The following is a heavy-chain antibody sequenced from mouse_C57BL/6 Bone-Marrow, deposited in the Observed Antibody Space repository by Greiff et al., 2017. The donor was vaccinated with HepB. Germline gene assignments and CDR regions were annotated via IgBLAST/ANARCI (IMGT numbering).Heavy chain of an antibody. D-gene: IGHD1-1*01. CDR2: IWTGGGT. Sequence: VQVVESGPGLVAPSQSLSITCTVSGFSLTSYAISWVRQPPGKGLEWLGVIWTGGGTNYNSALKSRLSISKDNSKSQVFLKMNSLQTDDTARYYCARKSAYYGSISFYAMDYWGQGTSVTVSS. CDR3: ARKSAYYGSISFYAMDY. V-gene: IGHV2-9-1*01. J-gene: IGHJ4*01. CDR1: GFSLTSYA.